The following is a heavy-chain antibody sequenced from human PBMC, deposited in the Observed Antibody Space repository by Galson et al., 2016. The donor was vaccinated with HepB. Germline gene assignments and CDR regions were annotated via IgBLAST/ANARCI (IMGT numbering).Heavy chain of an antibody. Sequence: SLRLSCAASGFTFSSYAMNWVRQAPGKGLEWVSVISGSGNSTYYADSVKGRFTISRDNSKNTLYLQMNSLRAEDTAVYYCAKGVGRVVIPTAMPSFDYWGQGTLVTVSS. CDR1: GFTFSSYA. J-gene: IGHJ4*02. CDR3: AKGVGRVVIPTAMPSFDY. V-gene: IGHV3-23*01. CDR2: ISGSGNST. D-gene: IGHD2-2*01.